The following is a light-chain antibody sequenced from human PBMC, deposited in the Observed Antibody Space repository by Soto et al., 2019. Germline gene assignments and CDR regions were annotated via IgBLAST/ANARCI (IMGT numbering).Light chain of an antibody. CDR2: RVS. CDR3: QQYGNLPLT. V-gene: IGKV3-20*01. Sequence: EIVLTQSTGTLSLSPGERATLSFRASQPITTLAWYQRKPGQAPRLLIYRVSSRATVVPDRFSGSGSGTDYTLTISRLEPEDFAVYYCQQYGNLPLTFGGGTKVDIK. CDR1: QPITT. J-gene: IGKJ4*01.